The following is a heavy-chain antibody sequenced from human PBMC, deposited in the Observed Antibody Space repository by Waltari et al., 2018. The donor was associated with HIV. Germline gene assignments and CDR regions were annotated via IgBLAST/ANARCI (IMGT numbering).Heavy chain of an antibody. Sequence: QVQLVQSGAEVTKPGSSVKVSCKASGGPFSSYAISWVRQAPGQGLEWMGGIIPIFGTANYAQKFQGRVTITADESTSTAYMELSSLRSEDTAVYYCARSLTPGAAGYPPYGMDVWGQGTTVTVSS. D-gene: IGHD6-13*01. V-gene: IGHV1-69*01. CDR3: ARSLTPGAAGYPPYGMDV. J-gene: IGHJ6*02. CDR1: GGPFSSYA. CDR2: IIPIFGTA.